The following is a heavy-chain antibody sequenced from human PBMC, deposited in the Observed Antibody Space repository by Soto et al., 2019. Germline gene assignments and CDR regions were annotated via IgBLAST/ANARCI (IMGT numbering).Heavy chain of an antibody. D-gene: IGHD3-3*01. CDR2: IYYSGST. Sequence: PSETLSLTCTVSGGSISSSSYYWGWIRQPPGKGLEWIGSIYYSGSTYYNPSLKSRVIISVDTSKNQFSLKLSSVTAADTAVYYCARLDFRSHYTFDYWGQGTLVTVSS. CDR1: GGSISSSSYY. V-gene: IGHV4-39*01. CDR3: ARLDFRSHYTFDY. J-gene: IGHJ4*02.